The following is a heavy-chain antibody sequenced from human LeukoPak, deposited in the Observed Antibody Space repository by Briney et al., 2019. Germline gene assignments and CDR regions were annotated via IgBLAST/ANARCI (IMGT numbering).Heavy chain of an antibody. CDR2: IYYSGST. D-gene: IGHD6-19*01. CDR1: GGSISSYY. V-gene: IGHV4-59*01. CDR3: ARSDAVAGTGYGMDV. J-gene: IGHJ6*02. Sequence: PSETPSLTCTVSGGSISSYYWSWIRQPPGKGLEWIGYIYYSGSTEYNPSLKSRVTISVDTSKSQFSLKLSSVTAADTAVYYCARSDAVAGTGYGMDVWGQGTTVTVSS.